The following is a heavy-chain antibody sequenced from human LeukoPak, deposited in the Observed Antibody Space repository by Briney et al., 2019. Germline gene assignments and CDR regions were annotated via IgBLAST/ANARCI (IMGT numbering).Heavy chain of an antibody. D-gene: IGHD5-18*01. CDR1: GYSFTSYW. J-gene: IGHJ4*02. CDR3: ARAPPYSYGTQCFDY. CDR2: IYPGDSDT. V-gene: IGHV5-51*01. Sequence: GESLKISCKGSGYSFTSYWIGWVRQMPGKGLEWMGIIYPGDSDTRYSPSFQGQVTISADKSISTAYLQWSSLKASDTAMYYCARAPPYSYGTQCFDYWGQGALVTVSS.